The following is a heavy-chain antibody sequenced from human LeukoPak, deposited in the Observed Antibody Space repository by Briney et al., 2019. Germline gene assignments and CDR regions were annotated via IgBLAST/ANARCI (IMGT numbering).Heavy chain of an antibody. V-gene: IGHV3-7*01. D-gene: IGHD5-12*01. Sequence: PGGSLRLSCAASGFTFSSYWMSWVRQAPGKGLEWVANIKQEGSEKYYVDSVKGRFTISRDNAKNSLYLQMNSLRAEDTAVYYCAREYYSGPIDYWGQGTLVTVSS. CDR3: AREYYSGPIDY. CDR2: IKQEGSEK. J-gene: IGHJ4*02. CDR1: GFTFSSYW.